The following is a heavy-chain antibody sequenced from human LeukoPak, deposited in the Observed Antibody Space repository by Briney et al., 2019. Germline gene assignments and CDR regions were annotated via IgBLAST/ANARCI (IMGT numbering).Heavy chain of an antibody. V-gene: IGHV3-23*01. Sequence: PGGSLRLSCAASGFTFDNYAMNWVRQAPGKGLEWVSTISDSGGYTYYADSVKGRFTISRDNSKNTLYLQVNSLRAEDTAVYYCAKDSYCSSTSCYIGLYYFDSWGQGTLVSVSS. CDR1: GFTFDNYA. CDR2: ISDSGGYT. D-gene: IGHD2-2*02. J-gene: IGHJ4*02. CDR3: AKDSYCSSTSCYIGLYYFDS.